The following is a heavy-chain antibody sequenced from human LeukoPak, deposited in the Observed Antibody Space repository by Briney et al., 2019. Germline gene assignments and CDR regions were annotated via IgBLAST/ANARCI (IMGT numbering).Heavy chain of an antibody. Sequence: GGSLRLSCAASGFTFSTYEMNWVRQAPGKGLEWVSNISITGTIINYADSVKGRFTVSRDNAKSSLYLQMNSLRAEDTAVYYCARVGVSYYSDYWGQGTLVTVSS. D-gene: IGHD2-8*02. V-gene: IGHV3-48*03. J-gene: IGHJ4*02. CDR2: ISITGTII. CDR3: ARVGVSYYSDY. CDR1: GFTFSTYE.